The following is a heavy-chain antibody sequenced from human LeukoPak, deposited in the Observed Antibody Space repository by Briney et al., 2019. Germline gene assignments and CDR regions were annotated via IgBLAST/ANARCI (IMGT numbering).Heavy chain of an antibody. CDR3: AREKTYYYGSGSYGPWGY. CDR2: INPNSGGT. V-gene: IGHV1-2*02. D-gene: IGHD3-10*01. J-gene: IGHJ4*02. Sequence: GASVKVSCKASGYTFTGYYMHWVRQAPGQGLEWMGWINPNSGGTNYAQKFQGRVTMTRDMSISTAYMELSRLRADDTAVYYCAREKTYYYGSGSYGPWGYWGQGTLVTVSS. CDR1: GYTFTGYY.